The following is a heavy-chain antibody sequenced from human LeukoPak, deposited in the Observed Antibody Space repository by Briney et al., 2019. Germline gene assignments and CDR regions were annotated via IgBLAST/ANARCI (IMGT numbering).Heavy chain of an antibody. CDR3: ARNLERKAVAGTFHY. CDR1: GYTFTSYG. D-gene: IGHD6-19*01. V-gene: IGHV1-18*01. J-gene: IGHJ4*02. CDR2: ISAYNGNT. Sequence: ASVKVSCKASGYTFTSYGISWVRQAPGQGLEWMGWISAYNGNTNYAQKLQGRVTMTTDTSTSTAYMELRSLRSDDTAVYYCARNLERKAVAGTFHYRGQGTLVTVSS.